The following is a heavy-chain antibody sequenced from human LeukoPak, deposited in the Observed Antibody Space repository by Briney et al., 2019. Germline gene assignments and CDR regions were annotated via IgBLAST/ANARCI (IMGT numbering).Heavy chain of an antibody. CDR1: GNYW. CDR2: INGDGSWT. V-gene: IGHV3-74*01. Sequence: GGSLRLSCAASGNYWMHWVRQAPGKGLVWVSHINGDGSWTTYADSVKGRFTISKDNAKNTVYLQMNNLRAEDTAVYYCVSFYETYWGRGTLVTVS. CDR3: VSFYETY. D-gene: IGHD2-2*01. J-gene: IGHJ4*02.